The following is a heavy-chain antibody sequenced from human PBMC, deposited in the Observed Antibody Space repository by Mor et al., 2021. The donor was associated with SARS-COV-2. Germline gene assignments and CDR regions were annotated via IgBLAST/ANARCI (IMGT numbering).Heavy chain of an antibody. Sequence: YNPSLKSRFTISVDTSKNQFSLKLSSVTAADTAVYYCARGPRWLVQVFDYWGQGTLVTVSS. V-gene: IGHV4-59*09. J-gene: IGHJ4*02. D-gene: IGHD6-19*01. CDR3: ARGPRWLVQVFDY.